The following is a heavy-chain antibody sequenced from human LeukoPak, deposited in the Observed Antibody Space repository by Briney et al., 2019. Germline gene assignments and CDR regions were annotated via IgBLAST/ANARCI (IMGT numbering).Heavy chain of an antibody. CDR1: GFTFSTSG. D-gene: IGHD1-1*01. CDR2: IRYDGSDK. CDR3: AKDTPTTGYHLDS. V-gene: IGHV3-30*02. Sequence: PGGSLRLSCAASGFTFSTSGMHWVRQAPGKGLEWVAFIRYDGSDKSYADSVKGRFTISRDNSENTLYLQINSLRVEDTAVYYCAKDTPTTGYHLDSWGQGTLVTVSS. J-gene: IGHJ4*02.